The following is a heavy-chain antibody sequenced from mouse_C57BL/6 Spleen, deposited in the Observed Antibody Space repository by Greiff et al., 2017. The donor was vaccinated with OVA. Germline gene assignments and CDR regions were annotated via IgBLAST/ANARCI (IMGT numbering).Heavy chain of an antibody. Sequence: QVQLKESGAELVRPGTSVKVSCKASGYAFTNYLLEWVKQRPGQGLAWLGVINPGSGGTTYNEKFKGKATLTADKSSSTAYMQHSSLTSEDSAVYFCARRHYYGSSWGYFDYWGQGTTLTVSS. D-gene: IGHD1-1*01. CDR2: INPGSGGT. J-gene: IGHJ2*01. CDR3: ARRHYYGSSWGYFDY. V-gene: IGHV1-54*01. CDR1: GYAFTNYL.